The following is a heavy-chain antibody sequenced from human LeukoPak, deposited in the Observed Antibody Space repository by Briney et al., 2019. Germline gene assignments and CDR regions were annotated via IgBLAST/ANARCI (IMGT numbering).Heavy chain of an antibody. CDR1: GGTFSSYV. CDR3: ARGGEGNFDY. V-gene: IGHV1-69*05. CDR2: IIPIFGTA. D-gene: IGHD3-10*01. J-gene: IGHJ4*02. Sequence: GSSVKVSCKASGGTFSSYVISWVRQAPGQGVEWMGGIIPIFGTANYAQKFQGRVTITTDESTSTAYIELSSLRSEDTAVYYCARGGEGNFDYWGQGTLVTVSS.